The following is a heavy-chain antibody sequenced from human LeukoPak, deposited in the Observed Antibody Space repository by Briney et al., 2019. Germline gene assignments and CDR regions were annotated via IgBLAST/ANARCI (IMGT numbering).Heavy chain of an antibody. CDR3: VRGFSYASGYFDC. D-gene: IGHD5-18*01. V-gene: IGHV3-7*03. CDR2: IKQDGSEK. CDR1: GFTFSSYW. J-gene: IGHJ4*02. Sequence: GGSLRLSCAASGFTFSSYWMSWVRQPPEKGLEWVAKIKQDGSEKYYVDSVKGRFTTSRDNAKNSLFLQMNSLGAEDTAVYYCVRGFSYASGYFDCWGQGTLVTASS.